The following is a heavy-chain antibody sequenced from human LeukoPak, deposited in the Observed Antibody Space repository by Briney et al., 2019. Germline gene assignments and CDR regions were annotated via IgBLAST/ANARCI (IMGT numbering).Heavy chain of an antibody. V-gene: IGHV3-30*07. CDR1: GFTFSDYA. CDR2: ISDDGIKK. J-gene: IGHJ6*03. Sequence: GGSLRLSCAASGFTFSDYAMHWVRQAPGKGLEWVAIISDDGIKKYYADSVKGRFTISRDNAKNSLYLQMNSLRAEDTAVYYCASYGGLHSYYYYYMDVWGKGTTVTVSS. D-gene: IGHD4-23*01. CDR3: ASYGGLHSYYYYYMDV.